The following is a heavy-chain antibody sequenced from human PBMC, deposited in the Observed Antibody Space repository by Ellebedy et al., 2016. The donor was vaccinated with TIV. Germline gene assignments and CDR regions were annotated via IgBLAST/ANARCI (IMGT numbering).Heavy chain of an antibody. CDR3: ARDTQGGAFDI. D-gene: IGHD3-16*01. Sequence: GESLKISCAASGFTFSSYAMSWVRQAPGKGLEWVSVIYSGGSTYYADSVKGRFTISRDNSKNTLYLQMNSLRAEDTAVYYCARDTQGGAFDIWGQGTMVTVSS. CDR2: IYSGGST. V-gene: IGHV3-53*01. J-gene: IGHJ3*02. CDR1: GFTFSSYA.